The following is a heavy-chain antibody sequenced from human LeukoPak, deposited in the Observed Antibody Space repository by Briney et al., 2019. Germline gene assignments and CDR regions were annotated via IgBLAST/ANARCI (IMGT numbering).Heavy chain of an antibody. CDR1: GGSISNYY. V-gene: IGHV4-4*07. CDR2: IYTSGST. D-gene: IGHD2-15*01. J-gene: IGHJ5*02. CDR3: ARVIPSWYCSGGSCYSSPWFDP. Sequence: SETLSLTCNVSGGSISNYYWSWIRQPAGKGLELIGRIYTSGSTNYNPSLKSRVTMSVDTSKNQFSLKLSSVTAADTAVYYCARVIPSWYCSGGSCYSSPWFDPWGQGTLVTVSS.